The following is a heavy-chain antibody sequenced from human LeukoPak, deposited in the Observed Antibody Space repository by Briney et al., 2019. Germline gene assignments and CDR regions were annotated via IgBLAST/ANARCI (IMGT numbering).Heavy chain of an antibody. Sequence: ASVKVSCKASGYTFIGYYMFWVRQAPGQGLECMGWINSNSGVTNYAQKFQGWVTMTRDTSISTAYMELSRLRSDDTAVYYCARGNRYCSGGSCYRGYYYGMDVWGQGTTVTVSS. CDR1: GYTFIGYY. J-gene: IGHJ6*02. CDR2: INSNSGVT. D-gene: IGHD2-15*01. V-gene: IGHV1-2*04. CDR3: ARGNRYCSGGSCYRGYYYGMDV.